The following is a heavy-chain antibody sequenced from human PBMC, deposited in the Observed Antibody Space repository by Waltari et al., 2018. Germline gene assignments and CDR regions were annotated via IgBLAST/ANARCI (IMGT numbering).Heavy chain of an antibody. Sequence: EVQLLESGGGLVQPGGSLRLSCAASGFTFSSYALTWVRQAPGKGLEWVSVISGGGGITYYADSVNGRFTISRDNSKNTLYLQMNSLRAEDTAVYYCAKDDADYYGSGTDYWGQGTLVTVSS. D-gene: IGHD3-10*01. CDR2: ISGGGGIT. CDR1: GFTFSSYA. CDR3: AKDDADYYGSGTDY. J-gene: IGHJ4*02. V-gene: IGHV3-23*01.